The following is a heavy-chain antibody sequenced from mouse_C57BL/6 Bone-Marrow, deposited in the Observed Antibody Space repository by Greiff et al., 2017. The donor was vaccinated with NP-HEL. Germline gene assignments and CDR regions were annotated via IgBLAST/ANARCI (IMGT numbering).Heavy chain of an antibody. V-gene: IGHV10-1*01. CDR2: IRSKSNNYAT. CDR1: GFSFNTYA. Sequence: EAGGGLVQPKGSLKLSCAASGFSFNTYAMNWVRQAPGKGLEWVARIRSKSNNYATYYADSLKDRFTISRDDSESMLYLQMNNLKTEDTAMYYCVRQGYEGYYLDYWGQGTTLTVSS. D-gene: IGHD2-3*01. J-gene: IGHJ2*01. CDR3: VRQGYEGYYLDY.